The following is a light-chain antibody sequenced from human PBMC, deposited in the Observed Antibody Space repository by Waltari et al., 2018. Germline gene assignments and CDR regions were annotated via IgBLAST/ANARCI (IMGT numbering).Light chain of an antibody. CDR2: WAS. J-gene: IGKJ1*01. V-gene: IGKV4-1*01. CDR1: HNILFSSNNKNF. Sequence: DIVMTQSPDSLSVSLGERATINLKSRHNILFSSNNKNFLAWYQQKPGQPPKLLIYWASTRESGVPDRFSGSGSMTDFTLTINNLQAEDVAVYYCQQYYSTPPLFGQGTKVEI. CDR3: QQYYSTPPL.